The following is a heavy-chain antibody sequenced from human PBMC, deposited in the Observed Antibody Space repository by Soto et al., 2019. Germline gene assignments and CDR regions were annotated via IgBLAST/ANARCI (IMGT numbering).Heavy chain of an antibody. CDR3: ARDRYGGVVVPEFDP. CDR1: GGTFSSYT. D-gene: IGHD2-2*01. V-gene: IGHV1-69*04. CDR2: IIPILGIA. J-gene: IGHJ5*02. Sequence: SVKVSCTASGGTFSSYTISWVRQAPGQGLEWMGRIIPILGIANYAQKFQGRVTITADKSTSTAYMELSSLRSEDTAVYYCARDRYGGVVVPEFDPWGQGTLVTVSS.